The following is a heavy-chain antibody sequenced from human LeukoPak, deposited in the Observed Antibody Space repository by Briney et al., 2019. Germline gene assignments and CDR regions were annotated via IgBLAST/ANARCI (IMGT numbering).Heavy chain of an antibody. CDR3: AKVPLWFGTTRGEVY. D-gene: IGHD3-10*01. V-gene: IGHV3-30-3*01. CDR2: ISYDGSNK. Sequence: GGSLRLSCAASGFTFSSYAMHWVRQAPGKGLEWVAVISYDGSNKYYADSVRGRFTISRDNSKNTLYLQMNSLRAEDTAVYYCAKVPLWFGTTRGEVYWGQGTLVTVSS. CDR1: GFTFSSYA. J-gene: IGHJ4*02.